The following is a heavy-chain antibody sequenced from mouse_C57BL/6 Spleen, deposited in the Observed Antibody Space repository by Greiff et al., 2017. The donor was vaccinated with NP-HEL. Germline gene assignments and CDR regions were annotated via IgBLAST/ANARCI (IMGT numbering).Heavy chain of an antibody. CDR2: IDPSDSYT. Sequence: VQLQQPGAELVKPGASVKLSCKASGYTFTSYWMQWVKQRPGQGLEWIGEIDPSDSYTNYNQKFKGKATLTVDTSSSTAYMQLSSLTSEDSAVYYCARPAYYSNRDYWGQGTTLTVSS. D-gene: IGHD2-5*01. J-gene: IGHJ2*01. CDR1: GYTFTSYW. V-gene: IGHV1-50*01. CDR3: ARPAYYSNRDY.